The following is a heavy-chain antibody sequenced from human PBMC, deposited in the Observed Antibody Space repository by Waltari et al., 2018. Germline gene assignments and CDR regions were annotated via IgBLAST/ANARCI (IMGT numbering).Heavy chain of an antibody. CDR1: GYTFTSYA. V-gene: IGHV7-4-1*02. Sequence: QVQLVQSGSELKKPGASVKVSCKASGYTFTSYAMHWVRQAPGQGLEWMGWINTNPGNPTYDEGFTGRFVVSLDTAVSTAYLQISSLKAEDTAVYYCVRDASPGSGGSCYWFDPWGQGTLVTVSA. D-gene: IGHD2-15*01. CDR3: VRDASPGSGGSCYWFDP. J-gene: IGHJ5*02. CDR2: INTNPGNP.